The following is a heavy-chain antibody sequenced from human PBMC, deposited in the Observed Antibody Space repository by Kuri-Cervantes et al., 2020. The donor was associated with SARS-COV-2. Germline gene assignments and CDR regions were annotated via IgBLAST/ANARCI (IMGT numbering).Heavy chain of an antibody. J-gene: IGHJ6*02. V-gene: IGHV4-34*01. CDR2: INHSGST. Sequence: SETLSLTCAVYGGSFSGYYWSWIRQPPGNGLEWIGEINHSGSTNYNPSLKSRVTISVDTSKNQFSLKLSSVTAADTAVYYCASLNYYYGMDVWGQGTTVTVSS. CDR1: GGSFSGYY. CDR3: ASLNYYYGMDV.